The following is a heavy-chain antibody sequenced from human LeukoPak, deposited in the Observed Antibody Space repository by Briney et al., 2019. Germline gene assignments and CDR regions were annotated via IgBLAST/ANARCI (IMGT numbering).Heavy chain of an antibody. D-gene: IGHD3-16*02. V-gene: IGHV3-30*04. CDR2: ISYDGSNK. Sequence: GRSLRLSCAASGFTFSSYAMHWVRQAPGKGRDWVAVISYDGSNKYYADSVKGRFTISRDNSKNTLYLQMNRLRAEDTAVYYCAVTESGYDYVWGSYPGDAFDIWGQATMVTVSS. CDR1: GFTFSSYA. J-gene: IGHJ3*02. CDR3: AVTESGYDYVWGSYPGDAFDI.